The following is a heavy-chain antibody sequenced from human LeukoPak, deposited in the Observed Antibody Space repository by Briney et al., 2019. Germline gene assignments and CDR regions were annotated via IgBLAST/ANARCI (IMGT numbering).Heavy chain of an antibody. V-gene: IGHV3-9*01. CDR3: ARELRGYSSPYYFDY. Sequence: HPGGSLRLSCAASGFTFDDYAMHWVRQAPGKGLEWVSGISWNSGSIGYADSVKGRFTISRDNAKNSLYLQMNSLRAEDTAVYYCARELRGYSSPYYFDYWGQGTLVTVSS. J-gene: IGHJ4*02. CDR2: ISWNSGSI. D-gene: IGHD6-19*01. CDR1: GFTFDDYA.